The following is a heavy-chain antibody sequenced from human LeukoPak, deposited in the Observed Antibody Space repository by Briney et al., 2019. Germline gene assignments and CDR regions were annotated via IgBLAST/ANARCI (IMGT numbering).Heavy chain of an antibody. CDR2: ISGSGGST. D-gene: IGHD4-17*01. CDR1: GFTFSSYA. Sequence: GGSLRLSCAASGFTFSSYAMSWVRQDPGKGLEWVSAISGSGGSTYYADSVKGRFTISRDNPKNTLYLQMNSLRAEDTAVYYCAKSMTTVTTASDYWGQGTLVTVSS. J-gene: IGHJ4*02. CDR3: AKSMTTVTTASDY. V-gene: IGHV3-23*01.